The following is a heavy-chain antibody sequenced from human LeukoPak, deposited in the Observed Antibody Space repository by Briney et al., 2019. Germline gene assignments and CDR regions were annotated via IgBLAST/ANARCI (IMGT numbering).Heavy chain of an antibody. V-gene: IGHV3-21*01. CDR3: ARDGSGSYYNGNDY. D-gene: IGHD3-10*01. Sequence: GGSLRLSCAASGFTFSSYSMNWVRQAPGKGLEWVSSISSSSSYIYYADSVKGRFTISRDNAKNSLYLQMNNLRAEDTAVYYCARDGSGSYYNGNDYWGQGTLVTVSS. CDR1: GFTFSSYS. J-gene: IGHJ4*02. CDR2: ISSSSSYI.